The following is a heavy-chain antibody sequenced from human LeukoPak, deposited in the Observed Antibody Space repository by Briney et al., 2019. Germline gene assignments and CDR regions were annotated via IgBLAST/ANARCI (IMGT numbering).Heavy chain of an antibody. J-gene: IGHJ4*02. CDR2: IRYDGSNK. V-gene: IGHV3-30*02. Sequence: GGSLRLSCAASGFTFSRYGMHWVREAPGKGLEWVAFIRYDGSNKYYADSVKGRFTISRDNSKNTLYLQMNSLRAEDTAVYYCAKDHLGYCSSTSCSGGSDYWGQGTRVTVSS. D-gene: IGHD2-2*01. CDR1: GFTFSRYG. CDR3: AKDHLGYCSSTSCSGGSDY.